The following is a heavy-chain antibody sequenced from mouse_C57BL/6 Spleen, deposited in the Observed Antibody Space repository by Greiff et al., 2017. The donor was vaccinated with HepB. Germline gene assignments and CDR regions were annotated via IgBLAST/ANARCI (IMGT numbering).Heavy chain of an antibody. CDR3: ARGGKKRALYFDY. Sequence: QVQLQQPGAELVRPGSSVKLSCKASGYTFTSYWMHWVKQRPIQGLEWIGNIDPSDSETHYNQKFKDKATLTVDKSSSTAYMQLSSLTSEDSAVYYCARGGKKRALYFDYWGQGTTLTVSS. CDR2: IDPSDSET. J-gene: IGHJ2*01. V-gene: IGHV1-52*01. CDR1: GYTFTSYW. D-gene: IGHD6-1*01.